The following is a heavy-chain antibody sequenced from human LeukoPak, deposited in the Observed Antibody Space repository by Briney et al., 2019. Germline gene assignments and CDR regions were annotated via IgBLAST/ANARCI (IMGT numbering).Heavy chain of an antibody. CDR3: ARVPPTYYDILTGYPSPRTDLLDY. J-gene: IGHJ4*02. CDR1: GYTFTSYG. V-gene: IGHV1-18*01. CDR2: ISAYNGNT. Sequence: ASVKVPCKASGYTFTSYGISWVRQAPGQGLEWMGWISAYNGNTNYAQKLQGRVTMTTDTSTSTAYMELRSLRSDDTAVYYCARVPPTYYDILTGYPSPRTDLLDYWGQGTLVTVSS. D-gene: IGHD3-9*01.